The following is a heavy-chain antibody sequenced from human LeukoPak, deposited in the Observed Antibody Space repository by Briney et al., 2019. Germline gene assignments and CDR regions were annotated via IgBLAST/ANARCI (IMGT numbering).Heavy chain of an antibody. D-gene: IGHD2-2*02. J-gene: IGHJ5*02. CDR3: ARVEDIVVVPAAIPAWLDP. V-gene: IGHV1-24*01. Sequence: GASVKVSCKVSGYTLTELSMHWVRQAPGKGLEWMGGFDPEDGETIYAQKFQGRVTMTTDTSTSTAYMELRSLRSDDTAVYYCARVEDIVVVPAAIPAWLDPWGQGTLVTVSS. CDR2: FDPEDGET. CDR1: GYTLTELS.